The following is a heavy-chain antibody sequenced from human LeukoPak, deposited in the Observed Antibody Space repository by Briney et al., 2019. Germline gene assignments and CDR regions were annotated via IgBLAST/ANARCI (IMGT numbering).Heavy chain of an antibody. CDR1: GFTFSSYG. CDR2: ISYDGSNK. CDR3: AKEISAVTFGGVIASPDY. J-gene: IGHJ4*02. D-gene: IGHD3-16*02. Sequence: GRSLRLSCAASGFTFSSYGMHWVRQAPGKGLEWVAVISYDGSNKYYADSVKGRFTISRDNSKNTLYLQMNSLRAEDTAVYYCAKEISAVTFGGVIASPDYWGQGTLVTVSS. V-gene: IGHV3-30*18.